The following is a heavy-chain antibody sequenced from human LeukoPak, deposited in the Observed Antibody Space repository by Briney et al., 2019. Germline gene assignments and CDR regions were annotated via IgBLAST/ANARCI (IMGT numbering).Heavy chain of an antibody. J-gene: IGHJ5*02. Sequence: SETLSLTCTVSGGSISSSSYYWGWIRQPPGKGLEWIGSIYYSGSTYYNPSLKSRVTISVDTSKNQFSLKLSSVTAADTAVYYCARRSGSYYGYYNWFDPWGQGTLVTVSS. V-gene: IGHV4-39*01. D-gene: IGHD1-26*01. CDR2: IYYSGST. CDR3: ARRSGSYYGYYNWFDP. CDR1: GGSISSSSYY.